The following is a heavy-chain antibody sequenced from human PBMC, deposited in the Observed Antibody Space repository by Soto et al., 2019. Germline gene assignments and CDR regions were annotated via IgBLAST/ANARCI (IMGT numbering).Heavy chain of an antibody. V-gene: IGHV3-48*02. J-gene: IGHJ5*02. CDR2: ISSGGRNT. CDR1: GFMLSTYS. CDR3: VREVGAPSGWLDP. Sequence: EVQLVESGGDLVQPGGSLRLSCTASGFMLSTYSMNWVRQAPGRGLEWIAYISSGGRNTYYADSVKGRLTISRDNAENSLYLHVVSLRDEDTAVYYCVREVGAPSGWLDPWGHGTQVTVSS. D-gene: IGHD1-26*01.